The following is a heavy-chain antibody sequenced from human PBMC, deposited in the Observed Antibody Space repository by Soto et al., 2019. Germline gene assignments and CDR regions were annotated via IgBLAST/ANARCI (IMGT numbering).Heavy chain of an antibody. CDR3: ARDPTPSYSSSWYATQVWFDP. D-gene: IGHD6-13*01. CDR2: IIPIFGTA. Sequence: QVQLVQSGAEVKKPGSSVKVSCKASGGTFSSYAISWVRQAPGQGLEWMGGIIPIFGTANYAQKFQGRVTITADESTSPDYMELSSLRSEDTAVYYCARDPTPSYSSSWYATQVWFDPWGQGTLVTVSS. CDR1: GGTFSSYA. J-gene: IGHJ5*02. V-gene: IGHV1-69*12.